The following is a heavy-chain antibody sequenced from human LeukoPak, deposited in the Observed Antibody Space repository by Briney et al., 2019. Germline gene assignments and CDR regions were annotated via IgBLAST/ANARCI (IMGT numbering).Heavy chain of an antibody. D-gene: IGHD3-22*01. V-gene: IGHV4-30-4*08. CDR1: GDFIRSGVYC. CDR3: ARPDSSGYLMMIDY. CDR2: ICSSGST. J-gene: IGHJ4*02. Sequence: SETLFLTCTVSGDFIRSGVYCWSWIRQRPGAGLQWIGYICSSGSTSYNPSLKSRVTISVDTSKNQFSLKLSSVTAADTAVYYCARPDSSGYLMMIDYWGQGTLVTVSS.